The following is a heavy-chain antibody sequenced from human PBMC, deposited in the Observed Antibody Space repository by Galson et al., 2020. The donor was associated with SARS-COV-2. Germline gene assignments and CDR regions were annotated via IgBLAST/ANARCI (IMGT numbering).Heavy chain of an antibody. CDR3: ARHRNGCYGGSCHGPGWFDP. CDR2: IFYTGST. Sequence: SETLSLICTVSGGSISSNNYYWGWIRQPPGKGREWIAIIFYTGSTYYHPSLKSRVTISLDRSQNQFTLRLTSVTAADTAVYYCARHRNGCYGGSCHGPGWFDPWGQGTLVTVSS. V-gene: IGHV4-39*06. D-gene: IGHD2-15*01. CDR1: GGSISSNNYY. J-gene: IGHJ5*01.